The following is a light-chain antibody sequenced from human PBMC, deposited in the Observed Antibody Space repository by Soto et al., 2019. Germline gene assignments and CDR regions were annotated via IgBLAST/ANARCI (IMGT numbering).Light chain of an antibody. Sequence: EVVLTQSPGTLSLSPGERATLSCRASQSVSSSDLAWYQQKPGQAPRLLISGASGRATGIPDRFSASGSGTDFTLTISRLEPEDFAVYFCQQYGDSPMYTFGQGTKLEI. J-gene: IGKJ2*01. CDR3: QQYGDSPMYT. CDR1: QSVSSSD. CDR2: GAS. V-gene: IGKV3-20*01.